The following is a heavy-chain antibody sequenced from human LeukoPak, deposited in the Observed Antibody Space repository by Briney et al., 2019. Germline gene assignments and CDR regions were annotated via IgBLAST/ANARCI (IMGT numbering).Heavy chain of an antibody. J-gene: IGHJ4*02. CDR1: GGSISSYY. V-gene: IGHV4-4*07. CDR2: IYTSGST. Sequence: PSETLSLTCTVSGGSISSYYWSWIRQPAGRVREWIGRIYTSGSTDYNPSLKSQVTMSVDTSKNQFSLKLGSVTATDTAVYYFARDSPLHYFDYWGQGTLVTVSS. CDR3: ARDSPLHYFDY.